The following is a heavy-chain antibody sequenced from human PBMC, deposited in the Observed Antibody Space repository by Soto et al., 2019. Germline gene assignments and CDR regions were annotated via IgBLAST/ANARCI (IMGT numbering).Heavy chain of an antibody. V-gene: IGHV4-4*02. CDR1: GGSISSSNW. CDR3: AREVPPNYYDIIGYYSGFDY. J-gene: IGHJ4*02. CDR2: IYHSGST. D-gene: IGHD3-22*01. Sequence: QVQLQESGPGLVKPSGTLSLTCAVSGGSISSSNWWSWVRQPPGTGLEWIGEIYHSGSTNYNPSHKSRVPISVDKSMNQFSLNLSAVTAAETGVYYCAREVPPNYYDIIGYYSGFDYWGQGTLVTVSS.